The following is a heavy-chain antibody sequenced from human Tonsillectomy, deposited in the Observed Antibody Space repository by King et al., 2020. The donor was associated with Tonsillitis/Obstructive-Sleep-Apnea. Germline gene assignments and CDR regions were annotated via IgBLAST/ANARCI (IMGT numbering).Heavy chain of an antibody. CDR1: GGSISSSSYY. J-gene: IGHJ3*02. CDR2: IYYSGST. Sequence: QLQESGPGLVKPSETLSLTCTVSGGSISSSSYYWGWIRQPPGKGLEWIGSIYYSGSTDYNASLKTRITRSAETSKGQFSLKMNSLTAADTAVYYCARLGYCSSTNCNSGAFDIWGQGTMITVSS. CDR3: ARLGYCSSTNCNSGAFDI. V-gene: IGHV4-39*01. D-gene: IGHD2-2*01.